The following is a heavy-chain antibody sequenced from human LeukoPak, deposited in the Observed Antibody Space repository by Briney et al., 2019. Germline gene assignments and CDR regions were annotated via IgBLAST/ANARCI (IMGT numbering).Heavy chain of an antibody. J-gene: IGHJ5*02. D-gene: IGHD2-21*02. Sequence: RASVKVSCTASGGTFSSYAISWVRQAPGQGLEWMGGIIPIFGTANYAQKFQGRVTITADESTSTAYMELSSLRSEDTAVYYCARTLSYCGGDCYQLGFDPWGQGTLVTVSS. V-gene: IGHV1-69*13. CDR2: IIPIFGTA. CDR1: GGTFSSYA. CDR3: ARTLSYCGGDCYQLGFDP.